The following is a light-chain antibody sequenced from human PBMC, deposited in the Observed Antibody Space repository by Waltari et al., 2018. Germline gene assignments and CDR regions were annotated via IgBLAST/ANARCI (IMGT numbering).Light chain of an antibody. CDR2: DVS. Sequence: QSALPQPSSVSGSPGPSVTISCTGASSDLGRYAIVSWYQQRPVNAPKLIICDVSKRPSGVSDRFSGSKSGDTASLTISGLQFEDEADYYCCSYAGNYIWVFGGGTRLTVL. J-gene: IGLJ3*02. CDR1: SSDLGRYAI. V-gene: IGLV2-23*02. CDR3: CSYAGNYIWV.